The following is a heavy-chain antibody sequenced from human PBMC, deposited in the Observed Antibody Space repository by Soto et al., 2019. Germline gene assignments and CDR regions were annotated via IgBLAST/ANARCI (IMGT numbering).Heavy chain of an antibody. CDR2: ISAYNGNT. Sequence: QVQLVQSGAEVKKPGASVKVSCKASGYTFTSYGISWERQAPGQGLEWMGWISAYNGNTNYVQKLQGRVTMSTDTSTSTAYVELRSLRSDDAAVYYCARVGYGIFGVVRYCGMDVWGQGTTVTVSS. J-gene: IGHJ6*02. CDR3: ARVGYGIFGVVRYCGMDV. CDR1: GYTFTSYG. V-gene: IGHV1-18*01. D-gene: IGHD3-3*01.